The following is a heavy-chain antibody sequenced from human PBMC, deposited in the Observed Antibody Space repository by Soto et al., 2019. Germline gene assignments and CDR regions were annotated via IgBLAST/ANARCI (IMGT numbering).Heavy chain of an antibody. CDR1: GFTFSSYD. V-gene: IGHV3-64*01. CDR2: ISSNGCTT. CDR3: VTRVSGDYDY. J-gene: IGHJ4*02. D-gene: IGHD3-10*01. Sequence: EVQLAESGGGMVQPGGSLRLSCVASGFTFSSYDMHWVRQAPGKGLEYVSSISSNGCTTYYGNSVKGRFTISRDNSKNTLYLQMGSLRAEDMAVYYCVTRVSGDYDYWGQGTLVTVSS.